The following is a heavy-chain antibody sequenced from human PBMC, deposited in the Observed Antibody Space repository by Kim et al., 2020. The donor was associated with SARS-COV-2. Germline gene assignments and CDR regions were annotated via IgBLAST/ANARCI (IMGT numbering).Heavy chain of an antibody. V-gene: IGHV3-33*06. J-gene: IGHJ6*02. CDR1: GFTFNSYA. CDR2: IWYDGGNK. D-gene: IGHD3-10*01. Sequence: GGSLRLSCAASGFTFNSYAMHWVRQAPGKGLEWVAVIWYDGGNKYYADSVKGRFTISRDNSENTLYLQVNTLRAEDTAVYYCAKGRGAGSYYNANYSMDVWGQGTTVTVSS. CDR3: AKGRGAGSYYNANYSMDV.